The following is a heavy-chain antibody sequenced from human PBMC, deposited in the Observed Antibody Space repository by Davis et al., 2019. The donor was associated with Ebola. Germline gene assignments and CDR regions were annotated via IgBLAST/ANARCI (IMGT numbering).Heavy chain of an antibody. Sequence: SVKVSCKASGGTFSSYAISWVRQAPGQGLEWMGRIIPILGIANYAQKLQGRVTMTTDTSTSTAYMELRSLRSDDTAVYYCARVNPLADYFDYWGQGTLVTVSS. D-gene: IGHD6-13*01. CDR2: IIPILGIA. V-gene: IGHV1-69*04. CDR3: ARVNPLADYFDY. J-gene: IGHJ4*02. CDR1: GGTFSSYA.